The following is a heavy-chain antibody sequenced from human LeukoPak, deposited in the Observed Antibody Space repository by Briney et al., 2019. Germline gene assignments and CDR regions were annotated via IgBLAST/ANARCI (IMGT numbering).Heavy chain of an antibody. J-gene: IGHJ6*03. CDR3: AKEGGSSSFPFYYYYYYMDV. Sequence: DSVKGRFTISRDNSKNTLYLQMNSLRAEDTAVYYCAKEGGSSSFPFYYYYYYMDVWGKGTTVTVSS. V-gene: IGHV3-66*01. D-gene: IGHD6-13*01.